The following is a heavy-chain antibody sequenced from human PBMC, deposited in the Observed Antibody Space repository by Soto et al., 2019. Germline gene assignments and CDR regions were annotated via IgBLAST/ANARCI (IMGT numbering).Heavy chain of an antibody. V-gene: IGHV1-69*13. D-gene: IGHD3-3*01. CDR3: ARLLTPKRFLEGGPYYFDY. Sequence: SVKVSCKASGGTFSSYAISWVRQAPGQGLEWMGGIIPIFGTANYAQKFQGRVTITADESTSTAYMELSSLRSEDTAVYYCARLLTPKRFLEGGPYYFDYWGQGTLVTVSS. CDR2: IIPIFGTA. CDR1: GGTFSSYA. J-gene: IGHJ4*02.